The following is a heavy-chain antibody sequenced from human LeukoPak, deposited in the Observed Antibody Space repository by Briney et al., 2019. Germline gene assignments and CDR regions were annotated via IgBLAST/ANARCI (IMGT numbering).Heavy chain of an antibody. CDR1: GFTFSSYG. CDR3: ARDRNSSSYPYYYYGMDV. Sequence: GRSLRLSCAASGFTFSSYGMHWVRQAPGKGLEWVAVIWYDGSNKYYADSVKGRFTISRDNSKNTLYLQMNSLRAEDTAVYYCARDRNSSSYPYYYYGMDVWGQGTTVTVSS. D-gene: IGHD6-6*01. V-gene: IGHV3-33*01. CDR2: IWYDGSNK. J-gene: IGHJ6*02.